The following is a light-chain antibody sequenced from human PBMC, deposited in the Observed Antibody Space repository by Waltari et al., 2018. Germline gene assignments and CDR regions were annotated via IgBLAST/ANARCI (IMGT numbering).Light chain of an antibody. CDR1: SSNIGSNY. J-gene: IGLJ3*02. CDR2: RNN. V-gene: IGLV1-47*01. CDR3: AAWDDSLSGHWV. Sequence: QSVLTQPPSASGTPGQRVTISCSGSSSNIGSNYVYWYQHLPGTAPKLLIYRNNQRPLGVPDRFSGSKSGTSASLAISGLRSEDEADYYCAAWDDSLSGHWVFGGGTKLTVL.